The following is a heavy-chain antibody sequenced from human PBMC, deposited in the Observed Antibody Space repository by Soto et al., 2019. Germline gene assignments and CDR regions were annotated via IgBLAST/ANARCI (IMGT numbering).Heavy chain of an antibody. V-gene: IGHV3-74*01. Sequence: EVQLVESGGGLVQPGGSLRLSCAASGFTFSSYWMHWVRQAPGKGLVWVSSISTDASSTSYADPVKGRFTISRDNAKNTRYLQMNSVRAEDTAVYYCARLPNKSPQNWGQGTLVIVSP. J-gene: IGHJ1*01. CDR2: ISTDASST. CDR3: ARLPNKSPQN. CDR1: GFTFSSYW.